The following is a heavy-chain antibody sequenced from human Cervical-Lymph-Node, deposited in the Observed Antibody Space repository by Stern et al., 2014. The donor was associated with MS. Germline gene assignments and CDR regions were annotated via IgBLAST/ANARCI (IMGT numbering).Heavy chain of an antibody. J-gene: IGHJ3*02. D-gene: IGHD2-8*02. CDR2: IIPMLGIA. CDR1: GGTFSSYA. V-gene: IGHV1-69*17. Sequence: QVQLGQSGAEVKKPGSSVKVSCKASGGTFSSYAIRWVRQAPGQGLEWMGWIIPMLGIANYAQKFQYRFTITADKSTSTAYMYLSSLRSEDTAVYYCARDGGGVDIWGPGTMVTVSS. CDR3: ARDGGGVDI.